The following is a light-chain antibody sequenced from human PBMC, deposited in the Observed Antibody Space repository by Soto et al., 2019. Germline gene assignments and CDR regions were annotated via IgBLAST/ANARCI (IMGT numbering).Light chain of an antibody. CDR2: DVS. CDR3: SSYTSGFYV. Sequence: QSALTQPASVSGSPGQSITISCTGTSSDVGGYNYVSWYQQHPGKAPKLMIYDVSDRPSGVSNRFSGSKSGNTASLTISGLHAEDEADYCCSSYTSGFYVFGTGTKLTVL. V-gene: IGLV2-14*01. CDR1: SSDVGGYNY. J-gene: IGLJ1*01.